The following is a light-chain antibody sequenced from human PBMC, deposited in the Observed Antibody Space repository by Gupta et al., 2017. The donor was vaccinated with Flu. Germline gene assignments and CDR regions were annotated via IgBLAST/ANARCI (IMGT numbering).Light chain of an antibody. CDR3: GTWDSSLSSGI. CDR1: TSNIGSNY. V-gene: IGLV1-51*02. Sequence: QSVLTQPPSVSAAPGQKVTISCSGSTSNIGSNYVSWYQQLPGTAPKLPIYENNKRPSGIPDRFSGSKSGTSATLGITGLQTGDEADYYCGTWDSSLSSGIFGGGTKMTVL. CDR2: ENN. J-gene: IGLJ2*01.